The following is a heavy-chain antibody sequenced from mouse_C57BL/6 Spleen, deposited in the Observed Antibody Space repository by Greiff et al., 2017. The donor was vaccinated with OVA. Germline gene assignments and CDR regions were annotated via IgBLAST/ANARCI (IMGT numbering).Heavy chain of an antibody. V-gene: IGHV1-55*01. Sequence: QVQLQQPGAELVKPGASVKMSCKASGYTFTSYWITWVKQRPGQGLEWIGDIYPGSGSTNYNEKFKSKATLTVDTSSSTAYMQLSSLTSEDSAVYDCARRGDTYYGSSCDYRGQGTTLTVSS. CDR2: IYPGSGST. J-gene: IGHJ2*01. CDR1: GYTFTSYW. CDR3: ARRGDTYYGSSCDY. D-gene: IGHD1-1*01.